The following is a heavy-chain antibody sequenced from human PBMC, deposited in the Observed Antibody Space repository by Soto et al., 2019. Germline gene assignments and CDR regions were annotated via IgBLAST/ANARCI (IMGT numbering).Heavy chain of an antibody. V-gene: IGHV1-18*04. CDR2: ISPYTGNT. CDR1: GYTFTNYD. CDR3: ARLQWELLRRAAFDI. D-gene: IGHD1-26*01. Sequence: QVHLVQSGAEVKKPGASVSVSCKASGYTFTNYDLCWVRQAPGQGLEWMGWISPYTGNTNYAQNLQGRITMTTDTSTSTAYMELRNLRSDDTAVYYCARLQWELLRRAAFDIWGQGTMVTVSS. J-gene: IGHJ3*02.